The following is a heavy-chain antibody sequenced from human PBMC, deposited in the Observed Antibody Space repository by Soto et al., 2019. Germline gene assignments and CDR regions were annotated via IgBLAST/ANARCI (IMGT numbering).Heavy chain of an antibody. V-gene: IGHV1-2*04. D-gene: IGHD3-16*01. CDR1: GYSFTDYH. CDR3: ASYRGALYFES. J-gene: IGHJ4*02. Sequence: ASVKVSCKASGYSFTDYHIHWVRQAPGQGLEWLGRINPKSGGTSTAQKFQGWVTMTTDTSISTASMELTRLTVADTAVYYCASYRGALYFESWGPGILVTVSS. CDR2: INPKSGGT.